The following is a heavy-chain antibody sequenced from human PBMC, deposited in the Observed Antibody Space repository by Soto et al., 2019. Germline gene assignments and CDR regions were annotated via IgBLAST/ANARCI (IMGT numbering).Heavy chain of an antibody. V-gene: IGHV3-13*01. CDR1: GFTFSNYD. CDR2: ITTAGDT. Sequence: EVQLVESGGGLVQPGGSLRLSCAASGFTFSNYDMHWVRQVTGKGLEWVSGITTAGDTYYPGSVKGRFTNSREKAKNSLYLQMNSLSAGDTAVYYCARELHGGSYGMDVWGQGTTVTVSS. CDR3: ARELHGGSYGMDV. J-gene: IGHJ6*02.